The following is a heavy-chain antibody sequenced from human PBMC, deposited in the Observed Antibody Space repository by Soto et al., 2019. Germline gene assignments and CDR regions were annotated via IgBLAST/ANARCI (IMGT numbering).Heavy chain of an antibody. Sequence: EVQLVESGGGLVQPGGSLRLSCAATGLSLNSLWMYWIRQSPGGGLQWISGINGNGRSTRYVDSVSGRFTISRDNAQNTLYMQMNSLRAEDTAIYYCARSNWPATSDYWGQGTPVTVSS. CDR3: ARSNWPATSDY. D-gene: IGHD1-26*01. CDR2: INGNGRST. J-gene: IGHJ4*02. CDR1: GLSLNSLW. V-gene: IGHV3-74*01.